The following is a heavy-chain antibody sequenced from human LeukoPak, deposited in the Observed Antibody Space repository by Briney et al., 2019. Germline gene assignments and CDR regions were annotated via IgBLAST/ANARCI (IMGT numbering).Heavy chain of an antibody. CDR1: GGSISSGGYY. V-gene: IGHV4-30-2*01. CDR3: ARDLRDASSSWSGDAFDI. D-gene: IGHD6-13*01. Sequence: PSQTLSLTCTVSGGSISSGGYYWCWIRQPPGKGLEWIGYIYHSGSTYYNPSLKSRVTISVDRSKNQFSLKLSSVTAADTAVYYCARDLRDASSSWSGDAFDIWGQGTMVTVSS. CDR2: IYHSGST. J-gene: IGHJ3*02.